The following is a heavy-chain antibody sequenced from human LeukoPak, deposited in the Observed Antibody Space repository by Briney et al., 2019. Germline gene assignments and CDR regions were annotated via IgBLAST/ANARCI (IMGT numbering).Heavy chain of an antibody. J-gene: IGHJ4*02. Sequence: GGSLRLSCAASGFTFSSYAMSWVRQAPGKGLEWVSAISGSGGSTYYADSVKGRFTISRDNSKNTLYLQMNSLRAEDTAVYYCTKDFFIRGNQIFDSWGQGTLVTVSS. V-gene: IGHV3-23*01. CDR3: TKDFFIRGNQIFDS. D-gene: IGHD3-10*01. CDR2: ISGSGGST. CDR1: GFTFSSYA.